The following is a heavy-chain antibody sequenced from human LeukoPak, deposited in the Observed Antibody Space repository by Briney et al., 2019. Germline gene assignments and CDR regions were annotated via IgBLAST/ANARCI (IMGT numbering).Heavy chain of an antibody. J-gene: IGHJ4*02. D-gene: IGHD2-2*01. CDR1: GFTFSTYA. Sequence: GGSLRLSCAASGFTFSTYAMHWVRQAPGKGLEWVAIISHDGSEQYYLDSVKGRFTISRDNSKNTLYLQMNSLRAEDTAVYYCARGTLRYCSSSTCRIFDYWGQGTLVTVSS. CDR3: ARGTLRYCSSSTCRIFDY. CDR2: ISHDGSEQ. V-gene: IGHV3-30-3*01.